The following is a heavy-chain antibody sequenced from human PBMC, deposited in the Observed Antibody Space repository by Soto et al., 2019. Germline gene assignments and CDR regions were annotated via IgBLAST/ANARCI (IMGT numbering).Heavy chain of an antibody. CDR1: GFTFSSYA. J-gene: IGHJ3*02. Sequence: GGSLRLSCAASGFTFSSYAMSWVRQAPGKGLEWVSAISGSGGSTYYADSVKGRFTISRDNSKNTLYLQMNSLRAEDTAVYYCATTSSDYDFWSGYPGDAFDIWGQGTMVTVSS. D-gene: IGHD3-3*01. V-gene: IGHV3-23*01. CDR3: ATTSSDYDFWSGYPGDAFDI. CDR2: ISGSGGST.